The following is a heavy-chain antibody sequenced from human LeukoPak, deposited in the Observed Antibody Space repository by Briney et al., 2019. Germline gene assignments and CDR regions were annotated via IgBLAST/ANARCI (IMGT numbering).Heavy chain of an antibody. J-gene: IGHJ4*02. CDR3: ARKYGSGSFTSDQNLDY. CDR2: INAGNGNT. Sequence: ASVKVSCKASGYTFTSYAMHWVRQAPGQRLEWMGWINAGNGNTKYSQKFQGRVTITRDTSTSTAYMELRSLRSDDTAVYYCARKYGSGSFTSDQNLDYWGQGTLVTVSS. D-gene: IGHD3-10*01. CDR1: GYTFTSYA. V-gene: IGHV1-3*01.